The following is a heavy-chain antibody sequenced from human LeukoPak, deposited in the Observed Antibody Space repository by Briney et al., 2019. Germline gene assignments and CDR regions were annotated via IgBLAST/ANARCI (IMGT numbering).Heavy chain of an antibody. D-gene: IGHD3-10*01. J-gene: IGHJ5*02. Sequence: ASVKVSCKASGYTFTSYGISWVRQAPGQGLERMGWISAYNGNTNYAQKLQGRVTMTTDTSTSTAYMELRSLRSDDTAVYYCARAGTMVRGVIITRWFDPWGQGTLVTVSS. CDR2: ISAYNGNT. V-gene: IGHV1-18*01. CDR1: GYTFTSYG. CDR3: ARAGTMVRGVIITRWFDP.